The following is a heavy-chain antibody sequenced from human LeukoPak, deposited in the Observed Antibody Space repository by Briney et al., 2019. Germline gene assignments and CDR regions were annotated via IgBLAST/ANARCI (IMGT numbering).Heavy chain of an antibody. CDR1: GYSFTSYW. V-gene: IGHV5-51*01. Sequence: PGESLKISCKGSGYSFTSYWIAWVRQMPGKGLECMGIIYPSDSATRYSPSFQGQVTISADKSISTAYLQWSSLKASDTAMYYCARRRAVAGVYYFDYWGQGTLVTVSS. J-gene: IGHJ4*02. CDR2: IYPSDSAT. CDR3: ARRRAVAGVYYFDY. D-gene: IGHD6-19*01.